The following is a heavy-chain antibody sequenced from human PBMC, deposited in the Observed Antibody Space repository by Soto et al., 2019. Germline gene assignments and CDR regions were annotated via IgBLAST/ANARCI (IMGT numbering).Heavy chain of an antibody. V-gene: IGHV2-5*02. Sequence: QITLRESGPALVRPAQTLTLTCTFSGFSLTSHHMGVAWIRQPPGKAMEWLALIYWDDDERFNPSLKDRLAISKDTSKNPVVLTMTNMGPLDTATYFCAHAGDYDLLSFDHWGPGTLVTFSS. CDR1: GFSLTSHHMG. D-gene: IGHD4-17*01. CDR3: AHAGDYDLLSFDH. J-gene: IGHJ4*02. CDR2: IYWDDDE.